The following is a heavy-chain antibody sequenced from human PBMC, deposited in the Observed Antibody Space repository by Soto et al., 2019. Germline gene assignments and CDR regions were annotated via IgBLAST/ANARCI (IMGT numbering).Heavy chain of an antibody. V-gene: IGHV4-59*01. CDR1: GDSMRSYS. CDR2: IYYSGST. CDR3: AGDYGSGSYRFDY. D-gene: IGHD3-10*01. J-gene: IGHJ4*02. Sequence: SETLSLTCTFSGDSMRSYSWSWIRQPPGKGLEWIGYIYYSGSTTYNPSFKSRVTISIDTSEKQFSLKLTSVTAADTAVYFCAGDYGSGSYRFDYWGQGALVTVSS.